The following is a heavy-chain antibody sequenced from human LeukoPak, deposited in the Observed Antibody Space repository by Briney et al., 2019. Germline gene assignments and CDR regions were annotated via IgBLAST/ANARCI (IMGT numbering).Heavy chain of an antibody. V-gene: IGHV3-33*01. CDR1: VFIFSSYC. CDR2: IWYDGSNK. J-gene: IGHJ4*02. Sequence: GGSLRLSGAASVFIFSSYCMHWVRQAPGKGLEWVEVIWYDGSNKYYADSVKGRFTISRDISKNTLYLQMNSLRAEDTAVYYCARGGAYCGGDCSAYFDCWGQGTLVTVSS. CDR3: ARGGAYCGGDCSAYFDC. D-gene: IGHD2-21*02.